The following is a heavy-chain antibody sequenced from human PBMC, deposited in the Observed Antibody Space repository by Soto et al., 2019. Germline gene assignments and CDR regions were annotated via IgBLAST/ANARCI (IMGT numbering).Heavy chain of an antibody. J-gene: IGHJ6*02. CDR1: GYSFTSYW. D-gene: IGHD3-22*01. Sequence: PVESLKISCKGSGYSFTSYWIGWVRQMPVKGLEWMGIIYPGDSDTRYSPSFQGQVTISADKSISTAYLQWSSLKASDTAMYYCATSRNGGVVVIKGHYYYYGMDVWGQGTTVTVSS. V-gene: IGHV5-51*01. CDR3: ATSRNGGVVVIKGHYYYYGMDV. CDR2: IYPGDSDT.